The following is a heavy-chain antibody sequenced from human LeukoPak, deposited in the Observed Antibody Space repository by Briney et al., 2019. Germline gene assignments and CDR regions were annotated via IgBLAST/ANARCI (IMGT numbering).Heavy chain of an antibody. Sequence: SETLSLTCAVYGGSFSGYYWSCIRQPPGKGLEWIGEVNHSGSTNYNPSLKSRVTMSVDTSKNQFSLKLSYVTAADTAVYYCAREGYDILTGYDIGTFDYWGQGTLVTVSS. J-gene: IGHJ4*02. D-gene: IGHD3-9*01. CDR2: VNHSGST. CDR3: AREGYDILTGYDIGTFDY. CDR1: GGSFSGYY. V-gene: IGHV4-34*01.